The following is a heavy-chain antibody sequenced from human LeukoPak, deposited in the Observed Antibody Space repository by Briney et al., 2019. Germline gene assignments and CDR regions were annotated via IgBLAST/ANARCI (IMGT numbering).Heavy chain of an antibody. J-gene: IGHJ5*02. CDR1: GYTFTGYY. V-gene: IGHV1-2*02. D-gene: IGHD5-24*01. Sequence: ASVKVPCKASGYTFTGYYMHWVRQAPGQGLEWMGWINPNSGGTNCAQKFQGRVTMTRDTSISTAYMELSRLRSDDTAVYYCARDFLGRWLQLNWFDPWGQGTLVTVSS. CDR2: INPNSGGT. CDR3: ARDFLGRWLQLNWFDP.